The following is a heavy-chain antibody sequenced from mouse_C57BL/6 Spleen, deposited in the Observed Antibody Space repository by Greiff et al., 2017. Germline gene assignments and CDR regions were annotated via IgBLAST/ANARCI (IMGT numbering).Heavy chain of an antibody. V-gene: IGHV1-82*01. CDR3: ARSPSMVTYAMDY. CDR2: IYPGDGDT. D-gene: IGHD2-2*01. CDR1: GYAFSSSW. Sequence: VQLQQSGPELVKPGASVKISCKASGYAFSSSWMNWVKQRPGKGLEWIGRIYPGDGDTNYNGKFKGKATLTADKSSSTAYMQLSSLTSEDSAVXFCARSPSMVTYAMDYWGQGTSVTVSS. J-gene: IGHJ4*01.